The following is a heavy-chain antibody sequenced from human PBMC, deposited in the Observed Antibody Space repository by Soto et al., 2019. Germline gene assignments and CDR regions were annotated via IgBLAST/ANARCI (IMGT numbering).Heavy chain of an antibody. CDR3: ARDSHAHFDY. CDR1: GFTFSNYW. Sequence: GGSLRLLCAASGFTFSNYWMSWVRQAPGRGLEWVASIKQDGGEKYYMDSVKGRFTISKDNAKNSLYLQLNSLRAGDTAVYYCARDSHAHFDYWGQGTLVTVSS. CDR2: IKQDGGEK. V-gene: IGHV3-7*01. J-gene: IGHJ4*02.